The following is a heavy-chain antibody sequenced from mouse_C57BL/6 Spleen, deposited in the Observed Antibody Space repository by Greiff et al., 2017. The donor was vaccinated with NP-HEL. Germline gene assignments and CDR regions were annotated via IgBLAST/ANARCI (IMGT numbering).Heavy chain of an antibody. Sequence: VQLQQSGPELVKPGASVKISCKASGYAFSSSWMNWVKQRPGKGLEWIGRIYPGDGDTNYNGKFKGKATLTADKSSSTAYMQLSSLTSEDSAVYFCATSNYWYFDVWGTGTTVTVSS. J-gene: IGHJ1*03. CDR1: GYAFSSSW. CDR2: IYPGDGDT. V-gene: IGHV1-82*01. CDR3: ATSNYWYFDV.